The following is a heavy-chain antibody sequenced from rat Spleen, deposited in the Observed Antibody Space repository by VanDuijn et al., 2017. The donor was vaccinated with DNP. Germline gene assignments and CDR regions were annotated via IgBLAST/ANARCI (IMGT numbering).Heavy chain of an antibody. Sequence: EVQLVESGGDLVQPGRSLKLSCVASGFIFNNYWMTWIRQVPGKGLEWVAAISASGGSTYYRDSVKGRFTISRDNGESSLYLQMNSLRSEDTATYYCAKDRLGGYAMDAWGQGTSVTVSS. CDR3: AKDRLGGYAMDA. J-gene: IGHJ4*01. V-gene: IGHV5-31*01. CDR1: GFIFNNYW. CDR2: ISASGGST. D-gene: IGHD5-1*01.